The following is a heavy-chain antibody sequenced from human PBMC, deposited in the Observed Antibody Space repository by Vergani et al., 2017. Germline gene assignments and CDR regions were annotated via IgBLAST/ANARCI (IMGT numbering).Heavy chain of an antibody. CDR1: GFTVSSNY. CDR2: IYSGGST. Sequence: EVQLVESGGGLVQPGGSLRLSCAASGFTVSSNYMSWVRQAPGKGLEWVSVIYSGGSTYYADSVKGRFTISRLNSKNTLYLQMNSLRAEDTAVYYCARDRVDIVTTTTYYYYYYGMDVWGQGTTVTVSS. V-gene: IGHV3-53*04. CDR3: ARDRVDIVTTTTYYYYYYGMDV. J-gene: IGHJ6*02. D-gene: IGHD5-12*01.